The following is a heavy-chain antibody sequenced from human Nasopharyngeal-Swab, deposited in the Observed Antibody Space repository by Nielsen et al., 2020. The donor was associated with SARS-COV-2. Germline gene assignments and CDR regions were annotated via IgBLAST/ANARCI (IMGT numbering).Heavy chain of an antibody. CDR1: GFTFSPYT. CDR3: ARERGGGYGDY. D-gene: IGHD5-12*01. CDR2: ITSGNSV. Sequence: GGSLRLSCATSGFTFSPYTMTWVRQAPGKGLQWISYITSGNSVQYADSVSGRFTISRDNAKNSLYLQMNSLTAEDTAVYYCARERGGGYGDYWGQGTLVTVSS. V-gene: IGHV3-48*04. J-gene: IGHJ4*02.